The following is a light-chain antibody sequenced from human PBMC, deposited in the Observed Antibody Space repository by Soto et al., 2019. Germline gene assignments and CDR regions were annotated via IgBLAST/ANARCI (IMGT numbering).Light chain of an antibody. CDR1: QSISSW. CDR3: QQYNGYWT. Sequence: DIQVTQSPSTLSSSVGDRVTITCRASQSISSWLAWYQQKPGKAPKLLIYKASSLESGVPSRFSGGGSGTEFTLTISSLQPDDFATYYCQQYNGYWTFGQGTKVEIK. J-gene: IGKJ1*01. V-gene: IGKV1-5*03. CDR2: KAS.